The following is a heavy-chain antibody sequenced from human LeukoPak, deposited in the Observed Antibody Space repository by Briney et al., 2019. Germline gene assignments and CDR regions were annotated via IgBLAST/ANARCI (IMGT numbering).Heavy chain of an antibody. V-gene: IGHV3-23*01. Sequence: GGSLRLSCAASGFTLSSYAMSWVRQGPGKGLEWVSAISVSGNTYHADSVKGRFTISRDNSKNTLYLQMNSLRVEDTAIYYCAKNFDSGSYSLGYWGQGTLVTVSS. D-gene: IGHD3-10*01. CDR1: GFTLSSYA. CDR2: ISVSGNT. CDR3: AKNFDSGSYSLGY. J-gene: IGHJ4*02.